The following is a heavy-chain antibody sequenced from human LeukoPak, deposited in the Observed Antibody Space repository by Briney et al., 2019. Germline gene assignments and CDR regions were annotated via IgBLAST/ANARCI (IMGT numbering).Heavy chain of an antibody. CDR3: ARGTTDAY. D-gene: IGHD1-1*01. CDR1: GYTVTSYY. Sequence: ASVKVSCKASGYTVTSYYIDWVRQAPGQGLEWMGVINPSGGSTRYAQKFQGRVTMTGDPSTRTVYMELSSLTSDDTAVYYCARGTTDAYWGQGTPVTVSS. J-gene: IGHJ4*02. CDR2: INPSGGST. V-gene: IGHV1-46*01.